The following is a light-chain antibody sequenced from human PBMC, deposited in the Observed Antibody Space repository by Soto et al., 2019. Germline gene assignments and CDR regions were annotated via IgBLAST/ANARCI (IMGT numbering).Light chain of an antibody. Sequence: QSALTQPRSVSGPPGQSVSISCSGTSSDVGTYNYVSWFQHHPGKAPKLIIYEVTNRPSGVSDRFSGSKSDNTASLTISGLQAEDEADYYCSSYTISSTWVFGGGTKLTVL. J-gene: IGLJ3*02. V-gene: IGLV2-14*01. CDR3: SSYTISSTWV. CDR2: EVT. CDR1: SSDVGTYNY.